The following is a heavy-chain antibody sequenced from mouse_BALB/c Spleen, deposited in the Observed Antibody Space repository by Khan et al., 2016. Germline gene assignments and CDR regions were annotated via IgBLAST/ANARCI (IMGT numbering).Heavy chain of an antibody. CDR2: ISYSGST. V-gene: IGHV3-2*02. Sequence: QLEESGPGLVKPSQSLSLTCTVTGYSITSDYAWNWIRQFPGNKLEWMGYISYSGSTSYNPSLKSRISITRDTSNNQFFLQLNSVTTEDTATYYWARGGTGTSWFAYWGQGTLVTVSA. D-gene: IGHD4-1*01. CDR3: ARGGTGTSWFAY. J-gene: IGHJ3*01. CDR1: GYSITSDYA.